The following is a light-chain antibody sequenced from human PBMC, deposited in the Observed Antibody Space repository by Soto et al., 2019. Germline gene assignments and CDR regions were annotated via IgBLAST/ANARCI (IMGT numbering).Light chain of an antibody. CDR1: QSVGKY. Sequence: IVLTQSPATLSLSPGERATLSCRASQSVGKYLAWYQQKPGQAPRLLIYDASNRATGIPARFSGSGSGTDFTLTISSLEPEDFAVYYCQQRSNWPPEFTFGQGTRLEIK. V-gene: IGKV3-11*01. CDR3: QQRSNWPPEFT. J-gene: IGKJ5*01. CDR2: DAS.